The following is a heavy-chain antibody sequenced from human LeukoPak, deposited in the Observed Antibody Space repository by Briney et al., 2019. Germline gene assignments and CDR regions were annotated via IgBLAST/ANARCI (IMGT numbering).Heavy chain of an antibody. V-gene: IGHV3-30*03. Sequence: GGSLRLSCAASGFTFSSYGMHWVRQAPGKELEWVAVISYDGSNKYYADSVKGRFTISRDNAENSLYLQMNSLRAEDTALYHCARGARGYRLEFDYWGQGTLVTVSS. CDR2: ISYDGSNK. D-gene: IGHD5-12*01. J-gene: IGHJ4*02. CDR1: GFTFSSYG. CDR3: ARGARGYRLEFDY.